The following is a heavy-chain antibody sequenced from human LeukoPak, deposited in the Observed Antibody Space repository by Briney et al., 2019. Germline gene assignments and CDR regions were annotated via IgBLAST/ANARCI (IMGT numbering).Heavy chain of an antibody. CDR3: AKDHGRYRNSCFDY. V-gene: IGHV3-23*01. CDR2: IGSSDDST. D-gene: IGHD1-26*01. Sequence: GGSLRLSCSASGFSFSTYAMSWVRQAPGKGLEWVSTIGSSDDSTYYADSVKGRCTITIDSSENTLELQMNSLRADDTAVYYCAKDHGRYRNSCFDYWGQGNLVTVSS. CDR1: GFSFSTYA. J-gene: IGHJ4*02.